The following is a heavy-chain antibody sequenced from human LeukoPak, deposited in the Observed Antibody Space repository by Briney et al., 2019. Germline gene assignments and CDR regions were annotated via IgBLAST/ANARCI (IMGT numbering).Heavy chain of an antibody. V-gene: IGHV3-48*02. CDR3: ARDRTPYYYDSSGFDY. CDR2: ISSSSSTI. J-gene: IGHJ4*02. CDR1: GFTFSSYS. Sequence: GGSLRLSCAASGFTFSSYSMNWVRQAPGKGLEWGSYISSSSSTIYYADSVKGRFTNSRDNAKNPLHLQMNSLRDEDTAVYYCARDRTPYYYDSSGFDYWGQGTLVTVSS. D-gene: IGHD3-22*01.